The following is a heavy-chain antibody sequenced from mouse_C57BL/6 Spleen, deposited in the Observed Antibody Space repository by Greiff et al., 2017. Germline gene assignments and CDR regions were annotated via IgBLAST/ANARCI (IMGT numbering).Heavy chain of an antibody. D-gene: IGHD1-1*01. CDR1: GFTFSDYG. Sequence: EVKLMESGGGLVKPGGSLKLSCAASGFTFSDYGMHWVRQAPEKGLEWVAYISSGSSTIYYADTVKGRFTISRDNAKNTLFLQMTSLRSEETAMYYCARPYYYGSSFYYAMDYWGQGTSVTVSS. CDR3: ARPYYYGSSFYYAMDY. CDR2: ISSGSSTI. J-gene: IGHJ4*01. V-gene: IGHV5-17*01.